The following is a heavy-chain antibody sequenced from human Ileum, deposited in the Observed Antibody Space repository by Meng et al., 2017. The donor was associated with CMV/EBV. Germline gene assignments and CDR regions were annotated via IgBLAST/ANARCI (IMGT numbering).Heavy chain of an antibody. CDR1: GYSFTSYY. CDR2: ISAYNVKT. Sequence: ASVTVSCKVSGYSFTSYYISWVRQAPGHGVEWIGWISAYNVKTDYAQTVQGRLTMTTDTSTSTVYMELRSLSSDDTAVYYCAGPGVDIGMDHWGQGTLVTVSS. D-gene: IGHD5-12*01. J-gene: IGHJ4*02. V-gene: IGHV1-18*01. CDR3: AGPGVDIGMDH.